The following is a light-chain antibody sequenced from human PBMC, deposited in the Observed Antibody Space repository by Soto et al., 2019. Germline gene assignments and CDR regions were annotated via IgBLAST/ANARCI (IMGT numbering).Light chain of an antibody. CDR3: QQYGSPPLYT. Sequence: EIVLTHSPGTLSLSPGERATLSCRASQSVSSTYLAWYQQKPGQAPRLIIYGAYSRATDIPDRFSGSGSGTDFTPTISRLERDDFAVYCCQQYGSPPLYTFGQGTKLEIK. CDR2: GAY. CDR1: QSVSSTY. V-gene: IGKV3-20*01. J-gene: IGKJ2*01.